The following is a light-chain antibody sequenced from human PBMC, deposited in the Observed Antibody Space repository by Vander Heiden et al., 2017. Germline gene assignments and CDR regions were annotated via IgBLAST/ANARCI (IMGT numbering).Light chain of an antibody. CDR3: KQDDRFPLT. Sequence: LTQSPRTLSLSPGERATLSCKASQSISTTYLAWYQRRHVQAPRLLIYGASSRATGIPDRFSGSGSGTDFTLTISRLGPEDFAVYYCKQDDRFPLTFGGGTKVEIK. J-gene: IGKJ4*01. V-gene: IGKV3-20*01. CDR1: QSISTTY. CDR2: GAS.